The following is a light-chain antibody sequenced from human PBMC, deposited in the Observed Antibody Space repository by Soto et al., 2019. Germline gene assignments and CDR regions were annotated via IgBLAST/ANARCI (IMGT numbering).Light chain of an antibody. Sequence: QSVLTQPASVSGSPGQSITISCTGTSSDVGSYNLVSWYQQHPGKAPKLIIYEVSKRPSGVSNRFSGSKSGNTASLTISGLQAEDEADYYCCSYAGSDTGFGTGTKVTVL. CDR3: CSYAGSDTG. CDR2: EVS. J-gene: IGLJ1*01. CDR1: SSDVGSYNL. V-gene: IGLV2-23*02.